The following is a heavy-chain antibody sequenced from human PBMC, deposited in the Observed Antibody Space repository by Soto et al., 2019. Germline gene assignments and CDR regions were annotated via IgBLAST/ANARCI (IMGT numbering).Heavy chain of an antibody. CDR2: ISYDGSNK. J-gene: IGHJ4*02. D-gene: IGHD6-19*01. CDR3: AKDNARMQWLVRCLDY. Sequence: QVPLVESGVGVVEPGRSLRLSCAASGFTFSSYGMHWVRQAPGKGLEWVAVISYDGSNKYYADSVKGRFTISRDNSKNTLYLQMNSLRAEDTAVYYCAKDNARMQWLVRCLDYWGQGTLVTVSS. V-gene: IGHV3-30*18. CDR1: GFTFSSYG.